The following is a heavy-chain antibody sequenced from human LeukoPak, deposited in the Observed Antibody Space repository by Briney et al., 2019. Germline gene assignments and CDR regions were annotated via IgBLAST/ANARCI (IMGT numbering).Heavy chain of an antibody. CDR1: GGSFSGYY. J-gene: IGHJ5*02. V-gene: IGHV4-34*01. CDR3: ARGESPGWESGSPNNWFDP. CDR2: INHSGST. D-gene: IGHD3-10*01. Sequence: SETLSLTYAVYGGSFSGYYWSWIRQPPGKGLEWIGEINHSGSTNYNPSLKSRVTISVDTSKNQFSLKLSSVTAADTAVYYCARGESPGWESGSPNNWFDPWGQGTLVTVSS.